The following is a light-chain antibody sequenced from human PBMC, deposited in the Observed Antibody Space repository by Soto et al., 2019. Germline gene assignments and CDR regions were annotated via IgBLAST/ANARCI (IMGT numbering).Light chain of an antibody. CDR2: GVS. V-gene: IGKV3-20*01. Sequence: EIVVTQSPGTLSLSPWETATLSCRASQSLTSSYLAWYQQRPGQAPSLLIYGVSSRATGIPDRFSGSGSGTDFTLTITRLEPEDFAVYYCQHYGYSLWTFGQGTKVDIK. J-gene: IGKJ1*01. CDR1: QSLTSSY. CDR3: QHYGYSLWT.